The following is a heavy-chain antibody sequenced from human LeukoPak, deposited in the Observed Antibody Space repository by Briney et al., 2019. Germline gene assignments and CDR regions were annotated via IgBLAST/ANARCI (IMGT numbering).Heavy chain of an antibody. CDR3: ATIKRYDTRRSASVGVDH. J-gene: IGHJ4*02. D-gene: IGHD2-15*01. CDR2: ISYDGSNK. Sequence: GGSLRLSCAASGFTFSSYGMHWVRQAPGKGLEWVAVISYDGSNKYYADSVKGRFTISRDNAKNSLYLQMNSLRAEDTAVYYCATIKRYDTRRSASVGVDHWGQGTLVTVSS. V-gene: IGHV3-30*03. CDR1: GFTFSSYG.